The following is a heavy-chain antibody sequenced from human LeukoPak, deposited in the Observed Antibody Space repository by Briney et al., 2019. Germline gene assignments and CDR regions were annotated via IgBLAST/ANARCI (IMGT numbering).Heavy chain of an antibody. J-gene: IGHJ4*02. CDR2: IYYSGST. CDR1: GGSISSYY. V-gene: IGHV4-59*01. Sequence: SETLSLTCTVSGGSISSYYWSWIRQPPGKGLEWIGHIYYSGSTNYNPTLKSRVTISVDTSKNQFSLKLSSVTAADTAVYYCARGGRIAAAGFDYWGQGTLVTVSS. CDR3: ARGGRIAAAGFDY. D-gene: IGHD6-13*01.